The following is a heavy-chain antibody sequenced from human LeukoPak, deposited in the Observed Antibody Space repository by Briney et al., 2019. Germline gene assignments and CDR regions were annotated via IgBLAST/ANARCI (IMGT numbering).Heavy chain of an antibody. V-gene: IGHV3-7*04. J-gene: IGHJ4*02. CDR2: ISQDGSDQ. CDR1: GFTFSTKL. CDR3: ARDYSSGRDF. D-gene: IGHD3-22*01. Sequence: PGGSLRLSCAASGFTFSTKLMSWVRQAPGKGLEWVATISQDGSDQYYGDSVKGRLTISRDNAKNSLDLQMNSLRAEDTAVYYCARDYSSGRDFWGQGTLVTVSS.